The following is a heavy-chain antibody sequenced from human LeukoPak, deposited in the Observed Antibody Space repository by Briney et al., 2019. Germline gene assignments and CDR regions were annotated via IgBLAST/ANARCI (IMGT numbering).Heavy chain of an antibody. Sequence: AGGSLRLSCAASGFTFDDYGMSWVRQAPGKGLEWVSGINWNGGSTGYADSVKGRFTISRDNANNSLYLQMNSLRAEDTAVYYCARVRGVVTPYAFDIWGQGTMVTVSS. CDR3: ARVRGVVTPYAFDI. CDR2: INWNGGST. J-gene: IGHJ3*02. D-gene: IGHD3-3*01. CDR1: GFTFDDYG. V-gene: IGHV3-20*04.